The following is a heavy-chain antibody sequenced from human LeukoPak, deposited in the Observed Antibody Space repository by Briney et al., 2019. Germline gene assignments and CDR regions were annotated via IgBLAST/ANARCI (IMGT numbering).Heavy chain of an antibody. V-gene: IGHV4-59*01. CDR1: GGSINNYY. J-gene: IGHJ6*03. CDR3: ARCPKGVYYYYMDV. Sequence: SETLSLTCSVSGGSINNYYWSWIRQPPGKGLEWVGYTSYSEVTDYNPSLKSRVTISVDTSKNQFSLKLTSVTAADTAVYYCARCPKGVYYYYMDVWGKGTTVTVSS. CDR2: TSYSEVT.